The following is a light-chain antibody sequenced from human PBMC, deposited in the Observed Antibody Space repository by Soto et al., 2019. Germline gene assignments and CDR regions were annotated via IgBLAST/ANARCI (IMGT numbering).Light chain of an antibody. V-gene: IGKV1-39*01. J-gene: IGKJ2*01. Sequence: IQMTQSPSSLSASVGDRVTITCRASQSISSYLNWYQQKPGKAPKLLIYAASSLQSGVPSRFSGSGSGADFTLTISSLQPGDFATYYCQQSYSTLYTFGQGTKLEIK. CDR2: AAS. CDR3: QQSYSTLYT. CDR1: QSISSY.